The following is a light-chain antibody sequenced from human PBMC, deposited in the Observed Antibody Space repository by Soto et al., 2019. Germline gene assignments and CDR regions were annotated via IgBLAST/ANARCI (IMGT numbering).Light chain of an antibody. CDR1: SSDVGGYNY. V-gene: IGLV2-14*01. Sequence: QSALTQPASVSGSPGQSITISCTGTSSDVGGYNYVSWYQQHPGKAPKLMIYDVSNRPSGVSNRFSGSKSGNTASLTISGPQAEDEADYYCSSYTSSNTLVFGGGTKVTVL. CDR3: SSYTSSNTLV. J-gene: IGLJ2*01. CDR2: DVS.